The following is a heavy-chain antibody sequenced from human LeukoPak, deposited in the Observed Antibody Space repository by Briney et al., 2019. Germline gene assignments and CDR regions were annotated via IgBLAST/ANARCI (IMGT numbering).Heavy chain of an antibody. CDR3: ARETNDDGPPGVDY. D-gene: IGHD1-1*01. CDR2: INPNSGGT. Sequence: GASVKVSCKASGYSFTGYYMHWVRQAPGQGLEWMGWINPNSGGTNYAQKFQGRVTMTRDTSISTAYMELSRLRSDDTAVYYCARETNDDGPPGVDYWGQGTLVTVSS. V-gene: IGHV1-2*02. CDR1: GYSFTGYY. J-gene: IGHJ4*02.